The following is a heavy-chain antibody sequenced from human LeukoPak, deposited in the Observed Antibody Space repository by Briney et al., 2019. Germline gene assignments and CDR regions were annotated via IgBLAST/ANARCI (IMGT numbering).Heavy chain of an antibody. Sequence: HAGGSLRLSCAASGFTFDDYTMHWVRQAPGKGLEWVSLISWDGGSTYYADSVKGRFTISRDNSKISLYLQMNSLRTEDTALYYCAKDFWSGYSFFDYWGQGTLVTVPS. V-gene: IGHV3-43*01. J-gene: IGHJ4*02. D-gene: IGHD3-3*01. CDR3: AKDFWSGYSFFDY. CDR2: ISWDGGST. CDR1: GFTFDDYT.